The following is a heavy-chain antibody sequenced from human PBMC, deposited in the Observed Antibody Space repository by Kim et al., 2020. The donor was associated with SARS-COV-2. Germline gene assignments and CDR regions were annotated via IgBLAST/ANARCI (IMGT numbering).Heavy chain of an antibody. CDR2: TI. Sequence: TIYYADSVKGRFTISRDNARNSRYLQMNSLRAEDTAVYYCARDTIKTFDIWGQGTMVTVSS. J-gene: IGHJ3*02. D-gene: IGHD3-10*01. CDR3: ARDTIKTFDI. V-gene: IGHV3-48*04.